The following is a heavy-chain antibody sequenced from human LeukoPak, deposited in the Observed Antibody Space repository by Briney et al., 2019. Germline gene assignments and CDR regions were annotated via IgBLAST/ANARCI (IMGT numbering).Heavy chain of an antibody. V-gene: IGHV3-23*01. J-gene: IGHJ4*02. D-gene: IGHD3-3*01. CDR3: AKDRAAITVFGVAPTASFDY. CDR1: RFTLSNYA. CDR2: ISVGGDT. Sequence: GGSLRLSCAPSRFTLSNYAMSWVRQPPRKGLEWVSAISVGGDTYYADSVRGRFTISRDSTKSTMYLQMNSLRAEDTAIYYCAKDRAAITVFGVAPTASFDYWGQGTLVTVSS.